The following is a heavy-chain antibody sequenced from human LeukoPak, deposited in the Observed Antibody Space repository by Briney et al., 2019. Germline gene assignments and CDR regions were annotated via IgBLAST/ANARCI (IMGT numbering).Heavy chain of an antibody. CDR3: ARDYQYGYSTNWYHLAQIDY. D-gene: IGHD2/OR15-2a*01. CDR1: GFTFSSYW. J-gene: IGHJ4*02. CDR2: VNSVGSST. Sequence: GGSLRLSCAASGFTFSSYWMHWVRQAPGKGLVWVSRVNSVGSSTSYADSVKGRFTVSRDNAKNSLYLQMNSLRAEDTAIYYCARDYQYGYSTNWYHLAQIDYWGQGTLVTVSS. V-gene: IGHV3-74*01.